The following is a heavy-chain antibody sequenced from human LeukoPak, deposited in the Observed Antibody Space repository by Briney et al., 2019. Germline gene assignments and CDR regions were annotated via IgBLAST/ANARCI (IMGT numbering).Heavy chain of an antibody. Sequence: TTSETLSLTCTVSGGPLNSHYWIWVRQPPGKALVWIGYISYSGNTNYNPSLKSRVTISMHTSKNQLSLKLNSVTAADTAVYYCASSGQCTNGLCRDVGYMDVWGKGTTVTVSS. CDR1: GGPLNSHY. J-gene: IGHJ6*03. V-gene: IGHV4-59*11. CDR2: ISYSGNT. CDR3: ASSGQCTNGLCRDVGYMDV. D-gene: IGHD2-8*01.